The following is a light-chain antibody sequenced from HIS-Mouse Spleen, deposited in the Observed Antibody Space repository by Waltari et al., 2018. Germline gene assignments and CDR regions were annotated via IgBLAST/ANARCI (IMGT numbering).Light chain of an antibody. CDR1: SSDVGCYNY. Sequence: QSALTQPASVSGSPGQSITIPCTGTSSDVGCYNYVYWYQQHPGKAPKLMIYEVSNRPSGVSNRFSGSKSGNTASLTISGLQAEDEADYYCSSYTSSSTVVFGGGTKLTVL. CDR2: EVS. CDR3: SSYTSSSTVV. J-gene: IGLJ2*01. V-gene: IGLV2-14*01.